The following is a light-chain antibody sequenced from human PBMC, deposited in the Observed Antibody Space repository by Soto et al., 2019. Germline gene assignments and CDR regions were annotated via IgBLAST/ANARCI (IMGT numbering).Light chain of an antibody. CDR1: SSDVGTFNL. Sequence: QSVLTQPASVSVFLGQSITISCTGSSSDVGTFNLVSWFQQHPGKAPKLLIFEGTKRPSGVSDRFSGSKSGNTASLTISGLQAEDEADYHCCSYAGTRTSWVFGTGTKVTVL. J-gene: IGLJ1*01. CDR3: CSYAGTRTSWV. CDR2: EGT. V-gene: IGLV2-23*01.